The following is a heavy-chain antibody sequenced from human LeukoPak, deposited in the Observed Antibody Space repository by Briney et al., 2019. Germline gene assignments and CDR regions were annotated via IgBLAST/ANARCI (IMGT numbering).Heavy chain of an antibody. CDR2: IKGDGSEA. J-gene: IGHJ4*02. D-gene: IGHD6-19*01. CDR3: VRAQEAVSVIVY. CDR1: GFTFSDYW. V-gene: IGHV3-74*01. Sequence: GGSLGLSCAASGFTFSDYWMHWVRQVPGKGLVWVARIKGDGSEANYADSVKGRFTISRDNAKNTLYLQMNSLRVEDTAVYYCVRAQEAVSVIVYWGQGTLVTVSS.